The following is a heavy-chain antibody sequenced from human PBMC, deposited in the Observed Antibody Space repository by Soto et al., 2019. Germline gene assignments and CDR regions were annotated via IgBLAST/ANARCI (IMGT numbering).Heavy chain of an antibody. Sequence: QVQLQESGPGLVKPSETLSLTCTVSGGSVSSGSYYWSWIRQPPGKGLEWIGYIYYSGSTNYTPSLKSRVTISVDTSKNQFSLKLSSVTAADTAVYYCARDLYGEGWFDPWGQGTLVTVSS. CDR1: GGSVSSGSYY. J-gene: IGHJ5*02. CDR2: IYYSGST. CDR3: ARDLYGEGWFDP. D-gene: IGHD4-17*01. V-gene: IGHV4-61*01.